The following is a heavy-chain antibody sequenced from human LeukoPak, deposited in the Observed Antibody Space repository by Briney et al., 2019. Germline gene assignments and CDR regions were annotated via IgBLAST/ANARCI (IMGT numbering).Heavy chain of an antibody. J-gene: IGHJ3*02. CDR1: GGSISSYY. CDR2: IYTSGST. Sequence: PSETLSLTCTVSGGSISSYYWSWIRQPAGKGLEWIGRIYTSGSTNYNPSLKSRVTMSVDTSKDQFSLKLSSVTATDTAVYYCSRQTVVAVAGYNAFDIWGHGTGVTVSS. V-gene: IGHV4-4*07. D-gene: IGHD6-19*01. CDR3: SRQTVVAVAGYNAFDI.